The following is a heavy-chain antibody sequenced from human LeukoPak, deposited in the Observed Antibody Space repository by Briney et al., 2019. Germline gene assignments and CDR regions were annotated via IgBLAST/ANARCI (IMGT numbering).Heavy chain of an antibody. V-gene: IGHV4-59*11. J-gene: IGHJ6*02. Sequence: SETLSLTCTVSGGSISSHYWSWIRQPPGKGLEWIGYIYYSGSTNYNPSLKSRVTISVDTSKNQFSLKLSSVTAADTAVYYCARALYYYDSSGGGGGMDVWGQGTTVTVSS. CDR1: GGSISSHY. CDR2: IYYSGST. CDR3: ARALYYYDSSGGGGGMDV. D-gene: IGHD3-22*01.